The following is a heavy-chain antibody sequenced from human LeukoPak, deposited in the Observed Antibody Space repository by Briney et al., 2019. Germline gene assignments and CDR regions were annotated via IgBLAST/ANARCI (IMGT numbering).Heavy chain of an antibody. CDR3: ATEPPPTNHYVGLDY. J-gene: IGHJ4*02. D-gene: IGHD4-17*01. Sequence: GGSLRLSCEASGFLFINAWMTWVRQAPGKGLEWVGRIKSTPEGGTAEYAAPVKGRFTISRDDSESTLYLQMNGLESDDTAVYFCATEPPPTNHYVGLDYWGLGTLVTVSS. CDR1: GFLFINAW. V-gene: IGHV3-15*05. CDR2: IKSTPEGGTA.